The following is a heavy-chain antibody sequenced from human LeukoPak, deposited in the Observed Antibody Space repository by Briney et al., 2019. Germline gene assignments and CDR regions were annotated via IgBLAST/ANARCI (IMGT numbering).Heavy chain of an antibody. Sequence: ASVKVSCKASGYTFTSYGISWVRQAPGQGLEWMGWISAYSGNTNYAQKLKGRVTMTTDTSTSTAYMELRSLRSDDTAVYYCARDEYYDSSGYYGVYFDYWGQGTLVTVSS. D-gene: IGHD3-22*01. CDR2: ISAYSGNT. CDR3: ARDEYYDSSGYYGVYFDY. V-gene: IGHV1-18*01. J-gene: IGHJ4*02. CDR1: GYTFTSYG.